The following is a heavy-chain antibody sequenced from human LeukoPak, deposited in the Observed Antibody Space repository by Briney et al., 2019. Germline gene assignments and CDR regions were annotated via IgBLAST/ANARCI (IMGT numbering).Heavy chain of an antibody. CDR1: GGSISSYY. J-gene: IGHJ5*02. V-gene: IGHV4-59*01. D-gene: IGHD5-24*01. CDR3: ARVQRWLQYNWFDP. Sequence: TSETLSLTCTVSGGSISSYYWSWIRQPPGKGLEWIGYIYYSGGTNYNPSLKSRVTISVDTSKNQFSLKLSSVTAADTAVYYCARVQRWLQYNWFDPWGQGTLVTVSS. CDR2: IYYSGGT.